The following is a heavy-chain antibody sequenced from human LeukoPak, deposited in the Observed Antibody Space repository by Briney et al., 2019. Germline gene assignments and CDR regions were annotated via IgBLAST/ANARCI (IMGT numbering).Heavy chain of an antibody. D-gene: IGHD2/OR15-2a*01. V-gene: IGHV1-2*02. Sequence: ASVKVSCKASGFTFTGYYMHWVRQAPGQGLEWMGWINPNSGGTNYVQKFQGRVTMTRDTSVSTAYMELRRLRSDDTDVDYCATEGPSTPAFDPWGQGTLVTVSS. CDR1: GFTFTGYY. CDR2: INPNSGGT. J-gene: IGHJ5*02. CDR3: ATEGPSTPAFDP.